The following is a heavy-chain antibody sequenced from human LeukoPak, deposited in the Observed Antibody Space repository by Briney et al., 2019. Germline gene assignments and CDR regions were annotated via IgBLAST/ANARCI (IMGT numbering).Heavy chain of an antibody. Sequence: SETLSLTCAVYGGSISSYYWSWIRQPPGKGLEWIGYIYYSGSTNYNPSLKSRVTISVDTSKNQFSLKLSSVTAADTAVYYCARVRRGYYDSSGYYDDAFDIWGQGTMVTVSS. CDR2: IYYSGST. V-gene: IGHV4-59*01. J-gene: IGHJ3*02. CDR1: GGSISSYY. CDR3: ARVRRGYYDSSGYYDDAFDI. D-gene: IGHD3-22*01.